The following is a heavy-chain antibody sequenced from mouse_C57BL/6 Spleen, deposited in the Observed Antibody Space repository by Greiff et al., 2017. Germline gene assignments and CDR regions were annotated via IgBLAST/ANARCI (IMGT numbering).Heavy chain of an antibody. J-gene: IGHJ1*03. D-gene: IGHD2-4*01. CDR2: IYPGSGST. CDR1: GYTFTSYW. V-gene: IGHV1-55*01. Sequence: VKLVESGAELVKPGASVKMSCKASGYTFTSYWITWVKQRPGQGLEWIGDIYPGSGSTNYNEKFKSKATLTVDTSSSTAYMQLSSLTSEDSAVYYCAREGGLRRYWYFDVWGTGTTVTVSS. CDR3: AREGGLRRYWYFDV.